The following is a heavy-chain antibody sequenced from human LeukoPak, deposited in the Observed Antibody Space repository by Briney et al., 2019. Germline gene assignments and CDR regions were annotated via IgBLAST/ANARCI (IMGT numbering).Heavy chain of an antibody. CDR1: GFTFSSYG. CDR3: ARDSSSSWYWGDY. V-gene: IGHV3-33*01. J-gene: IGHJ4*02. D-gene: IGHD6-13*01. CDR2: IWYDGSSK. Sequence: GGSLRLSCAASGFTFSSYGMHWVRQAPGKGLEWVAVIWYDGSSKYYADSVKGRFTISRDNSKNTLYLQMNSLRAEDTAVYYCARDSSSSWYWGDYWGQGTLVTVSS.